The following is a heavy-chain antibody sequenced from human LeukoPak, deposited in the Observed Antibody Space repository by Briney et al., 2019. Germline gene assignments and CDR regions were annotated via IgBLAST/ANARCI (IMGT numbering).Heavy chain of an antibody. Sequence: GGSLRLSCAASGFTVSSNYMSWVRQAPGKGLEWISLIYSGGSTYYADSVKGRFTISRDNSKNTLYLQMNSLRAEDTAVYYCARVWSRIVGATTSSEYWGQGTLVTVSS. V-gene: IGHV3-53*01. J-gene: IGHJ4*02. CDR3: ARVWSRIVGATTSSEY. D-gene: IGHD1-26*01. CDR1: GFTVSSNY. CDR2: IYSGGST.